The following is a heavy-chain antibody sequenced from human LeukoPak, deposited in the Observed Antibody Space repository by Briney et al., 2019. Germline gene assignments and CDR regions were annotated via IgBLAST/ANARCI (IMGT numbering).Heavy chain of an antibody. J-gene: IGHJ3*02. D-gene: IGHD3-10*01. V-gene: IGHV3-48*01. Sequence: PGGSLRLSCAASGFTFSSYSMNWVRQAPGKGLEWVSYISSSSTNIHYADSVEGRSTISRDNAKNLLFLQMSSLRTEDTAVYYCARMGRGVYAFDIWGQGTVVTVSS. CDR1: GFTFSSYS. CDR3: ARMGRGVYAFDI. CDR2: ISSSSTNI.